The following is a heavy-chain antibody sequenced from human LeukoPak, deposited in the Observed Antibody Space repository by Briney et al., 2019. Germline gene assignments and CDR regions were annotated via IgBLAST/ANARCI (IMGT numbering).Heavy chain of an antibody. CDR3: TSRWFGELSFFDY. V-gene: IGHV3-49*04. CDR1: GFTFGDYA. CDR2: IRSKAYGGTI. D-gene: IGHD3-10*01. Sequence: GGSLRLSCTTSGFTFGDYALSWVRQAPGKGLEWLGFIRSKAYGGTIEYAASVKGRFTISRDDSKSIAYLQMNSLKTEDTAVYYCTSRWFGELSFFDYWGQGTLVTVSS. J-gene: IGHJ4*02.